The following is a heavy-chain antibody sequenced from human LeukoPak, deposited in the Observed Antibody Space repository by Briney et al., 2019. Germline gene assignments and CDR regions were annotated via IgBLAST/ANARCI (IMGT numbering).Heavy chain of an antibody. CDR3: ARDLDDYGDHDAFDI. J-gene: IGHJ3*02. CDR1: GSTFSSYA. V-gene: IGHV1-69*04. CDR2: IIPILGIA. D-gene: IGHD4-17*01. Sequence: ASVKVSCKASGSTFSSYAISWVRQAPGQGLEWMGRIIPILGIANYAQKFQGRVTITADKSTSTAYMELSSLRSEDTAVNYCARDLDDYGDHDAFDIWGQGTMVTVSS.